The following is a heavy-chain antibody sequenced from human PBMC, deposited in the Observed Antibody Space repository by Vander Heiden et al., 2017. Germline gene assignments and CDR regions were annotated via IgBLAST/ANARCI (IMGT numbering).Heavy chain of an antibody. Sequence: EVQLVESGGGLVQPGGSLRLSCAASGFPFSSYWMSWVRQAPGKGLEWVANIKQDGSEKYYVDSVKGRFTISRDNAKNSLYLQMNSLRAEDTAVYYCARGRYYDYVLDYWGQGTLVTVSS. CDR3: ARGRYYDYVLDY. D-gene: IGHD3-16*01. V-gene: IGHV3-7*01. CDR1: GFPFSSYW. CDR2: IKQDGSEK. J-gene: IGHJ4*02.